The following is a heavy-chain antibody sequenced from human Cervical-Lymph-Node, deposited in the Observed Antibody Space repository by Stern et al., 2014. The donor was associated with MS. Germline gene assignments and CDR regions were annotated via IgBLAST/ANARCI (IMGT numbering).Heavy chain of an antibody. CDR2: IIPIFGTA. Sequence: LVESGAEVKKPGSSGKVSCQASGGTFSSYAISWARQAPGKGLECRGGIIPIFGTANYAQKFQGRVTITADESTSTAYMELSSLRSEDTAVYYCAGQHSSGSDYWGQGTLVTVS. V-gene: IGHV1-69*01. CDR3: AGQHSSGSDY. D-gene: IGHD6-19*01. J-gene: IGHJ4*02. CDR1: GGTFSSYA.